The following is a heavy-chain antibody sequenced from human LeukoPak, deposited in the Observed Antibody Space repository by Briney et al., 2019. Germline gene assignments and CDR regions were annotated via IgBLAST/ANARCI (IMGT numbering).Heavy chain of an antibody. D-gene: IGHD3-3*01. J-gene: IGHJ6*02. V-gene: IGHV4-59*01. CDR2: IYYSGST. CDR1: GGSISSYY. Sequence: SETLSLTCTVSGGSISSYYWSWIRQPPGKGLEWIGYIYYSGSTNYNPSLKSRVTISVDTSKNQFSLKLSSVTAADTAVYYCARDGGFWSGYTNYCYGMDVWGQGTTVTVSS. CDR3: ARDGGFWSGYTNYCYGMDV.